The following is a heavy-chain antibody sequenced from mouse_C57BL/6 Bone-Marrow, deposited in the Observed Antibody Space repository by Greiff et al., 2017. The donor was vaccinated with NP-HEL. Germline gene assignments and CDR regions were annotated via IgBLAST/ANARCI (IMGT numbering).Heavy chain of an antibody. D-gene: IGHD1-1*01. J-gene: IGHJ3*01. CDR1: GYTFTSYW. V-gene: IGHV1-53*01. CDR3: ARWDYYGSSSRPWFAY. Sequence: QVQLQQPGTELVKPGASVKLSCKASGYTFTSYWMHWVKQRPGQGLEWIGNINPSNGGTNYNEKFKSKATLTVDKSSSTAYMQLSSLTSEDSAVYYCARWDYYGSSSRPWFAYWGQGTLVTVSA. CDR2: INPSNGGT.